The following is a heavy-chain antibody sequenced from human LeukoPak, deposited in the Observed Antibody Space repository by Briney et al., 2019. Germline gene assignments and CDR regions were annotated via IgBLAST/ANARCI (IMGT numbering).Heavy chain of an antibody. Sequence: GGSLRLSCAVSGFTFNDYAMNWVRQAPGKGLEWVSFISGAGRSTYYADSVKGRFTISRDNSRNSLYLQMNSLRLGDAALYYCATDCSGNRCYSLWGPGTLVTVSS. D-gene: IGHD2-15*01. CDR1: GFTFNDYA. J-gene: IGHJ4*02. CDR3: ATDCSGNRCYSL. V-gene: IGHV3-43*02. CDR2: ISGAGRST.